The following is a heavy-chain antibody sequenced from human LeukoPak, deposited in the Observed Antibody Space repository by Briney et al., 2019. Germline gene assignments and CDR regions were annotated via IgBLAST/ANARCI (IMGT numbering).Heavy chain of an antibody. CDR3: ARDLGYSSGWYGEDY. D-gene: IGHD6-19*01. Sequence: SETLSLTCTVSGGSISSYYWSWLRQPPGRGLEWIGYIYYSGSTYYNPSLKSRVTISVDTSKNQFSLKLSSVTAADTAVYYCARDLGYSSGWYGEDYWGQGTLVTVSS. CDR1: GGSISSYY. V-gene: IGHV4-59*12. J-gene: IGHJ4*02. CDR2: IYYSGST.